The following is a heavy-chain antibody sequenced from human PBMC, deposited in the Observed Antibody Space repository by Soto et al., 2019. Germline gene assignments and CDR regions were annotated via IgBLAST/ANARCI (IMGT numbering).Heavy chain of an antibody. CDR3: AVNLPRGVKVY. V-gene: IGHV4-34*01. D-gene: IGHD3-10*01. Sequence: SETLSLTCAVYGGSFSGYYWSWIRQPPGKGLEWIGEINHSGSTNYNPSLKSRVTISVDTSKNQFSLKLSSVTAADTAVYYCAVNLPRGVKVYWGQGTLVTVSS. CDR1: GGSFSGYY. CDR2: INHSGST. J-gene: IGHJ4*02.